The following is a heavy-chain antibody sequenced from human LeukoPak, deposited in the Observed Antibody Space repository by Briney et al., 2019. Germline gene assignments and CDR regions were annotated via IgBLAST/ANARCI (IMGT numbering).Heavy chain of an antibody. CDR3: AKDREGTIADYFDY. D-gene: IGHD1-7*01. Sequence: GGSLRLSCAASGFTFSSYAMSWVRQAPGMGLEWVSSISGSGGSTYYADSVKGRFTISRDNSKNTLYLQMNSLRGEDTAVYYCAKDREGTIADYFDYWGQGTLVTVSS. CDR1: GFTFSSYA. CDR2: ISGSGGST. V-gene: IGHV3-23*01. J-gene: IGHJ4*02.